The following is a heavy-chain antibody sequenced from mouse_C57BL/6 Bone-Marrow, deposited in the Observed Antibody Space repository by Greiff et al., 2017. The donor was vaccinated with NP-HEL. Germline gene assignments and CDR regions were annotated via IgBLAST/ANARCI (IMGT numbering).Heavy chain of an antibody. CDR1: GYSFTGYY. Sequence: EVQLQQSGPELVKPGASVKISCKASGYSFTGYYMNWVKQSPEKSLEWIGEINPSTGGTTYNQKFKAKATLTVDKSSSTAYMQLKSLTSEDSAVYYCVYGSSFDYWGQGTTLTVSS. CDR2: INPSTGGT. V-gene: IGHV1-42*01. CDR3: VYGSSFDY. J-gene: IGHJ2*01. D-gene: IGHD1-1*01.